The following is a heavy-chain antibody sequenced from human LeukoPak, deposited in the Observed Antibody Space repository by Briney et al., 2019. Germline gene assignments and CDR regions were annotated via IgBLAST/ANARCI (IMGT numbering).Heavy chain of an antibody. CDR1: GFTVSSNY. CDR3: AKDQTFAVVVITTTRNGFDY. Sequence: GGSLRLSCAASGFTVSSNYMSWVSQAPGKGLEWVSVIYSGGSTYYADSVKGRFTISRDNSKNTLYLQMNSLRAEDTAVYYCAKDQTFAVVVITTTRNGFDYWGQGTLVTVSS. V-gene: IGHV3-53*01. D-gene: IGHD3-22*01. J-gene: IGHJ4*02. CDR2: IYSGGST.